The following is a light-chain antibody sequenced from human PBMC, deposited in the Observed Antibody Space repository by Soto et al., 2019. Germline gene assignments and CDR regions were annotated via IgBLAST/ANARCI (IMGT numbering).Light chain of an antibody. CDR1: SSDVGGYNY. J-gene: IGLJ1*01. Sequence: QPVLTQPASVSWSPGQSITISCTGTSSDVGGYNYVSWYQQHPGKAPKLMIYEVSNRPSGVSNRFSGSKSGNTASLTTSGLQAEDEADYYCRSYTTSSTYAFG. CDR3: RSYTTSSTYA. CDR2: EVS. V-gene: IGLV2-14*01.